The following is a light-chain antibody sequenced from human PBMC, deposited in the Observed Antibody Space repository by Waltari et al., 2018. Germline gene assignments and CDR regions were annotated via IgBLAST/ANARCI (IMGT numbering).Light chain of an antibody. CDR1: HRISTF. Sequence: DIQMTQSPSSLFASVGDRVTITFRACHRISTFLNWYQYKPGQAPQRLVFATSTLQSGVPSRCCGSGSWTDFILIISSRQPADCSIYYYQQSLTYPKFTFGGGTKVQLK. V-gene: IGKV1-39*01. CDR2: ATS. CDR3: QQSLTYPKFT. J-gene: IGKJ4*01.